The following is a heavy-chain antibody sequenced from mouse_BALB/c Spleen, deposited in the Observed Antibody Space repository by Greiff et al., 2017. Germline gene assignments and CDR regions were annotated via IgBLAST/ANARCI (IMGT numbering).Heavy chain of an antibody. Sequence: EVQRVESGGGLVKPGGSLKLSCAASGFTFSRYAMSWVRQTPEKRLEWVATISSGGSYTYYPDSVKGRFTISRDNAKNTLYLQMSSLRSEDTAMYYCANIYYDYGGGFAYWGQGTLVTVSA. D-gene: IGHD2-4*01. CDR3: ANIYYDYGGGFAY. J-gene: IGHJ3*01. CDR2: ISSGGSYT. CDR1: GFTFSRYA. V-gene: IGHV5-9-3*01.